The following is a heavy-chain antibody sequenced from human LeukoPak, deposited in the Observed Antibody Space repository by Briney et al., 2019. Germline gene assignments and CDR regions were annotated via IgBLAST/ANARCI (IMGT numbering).Heavy chain of an antibody. V-gene: IGHV3-23*01. CDR3: AKVFYTSSFDF. D-gene: IGHD2/OR15-2a*01. CDR1: TTFA. CDR2: ISDRGDKT. J-gene: IGHJ4*02. Sequence: GGSLRLSCAAFTTFAMSWVRQAPGRGLEWVSVISDRGDKTHYADSVRGRFTISRDNSKKTVSLQMNGLRVDDTAVYFCAKVFYTSSFDFSGQGILVTVS.